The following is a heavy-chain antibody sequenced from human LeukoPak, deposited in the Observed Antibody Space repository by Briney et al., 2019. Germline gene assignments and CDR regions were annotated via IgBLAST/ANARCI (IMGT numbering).Heavy chain of an antibody. CDR2: ISTTGSTI. Sequence: PGGSLRLSCAASGFTFIDYYMSWIRQAPGKGLEWVSYISTTGSTIYYADSVKGRFTITRDNAKNSVYLQMNSLRAEDTAVYYCATDLHGYGGGYWGQGTLVTVSS. J-gene: IGHJ4*02. V-gene: IGHV3-11*01. CDR3: ATDLHGYGGGY. D-gene: IGHD5-18*01. CDR1: GFTFIDYY.